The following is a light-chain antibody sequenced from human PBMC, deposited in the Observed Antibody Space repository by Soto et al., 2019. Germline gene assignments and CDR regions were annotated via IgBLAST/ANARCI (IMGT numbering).Light chain of an antibody. Sequence: EIVLTQSPGTLSLSPGERATLYCRASQSVSSSYLAWYQQKPGQAPRLLIYAASSRATGIPDRFSGSGSGTDLTLTISRLEPEAFAVYYCQQYGSSRTFGLGTKLEIK. CDR1: QSVSSSY. V-gene: IGKV3-20*01. J-gene: IGKJ1*01. CDR2: AAS. CDR3: QQYGSSRT.